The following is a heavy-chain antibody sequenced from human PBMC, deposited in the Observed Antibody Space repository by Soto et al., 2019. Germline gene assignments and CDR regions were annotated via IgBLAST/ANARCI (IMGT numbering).Heavy chain of an antibody. CDR2: ISGSGGST. V-gene: IGHV3-23*01. CDR1: GFTFSSYA. Sequence: EVQLLESGGGLVKPGGSLRLSCAASGFTFSSYAMNWVRQAPGKGLEWVSVISGSGGSTYYADSVKGRFTISRDISKNTLYLQMNSLRAEDTAVYYCARRSSGWYFDYWGQGTLVTVSS. CDR3: ARRSSGWYFDY. D-gene: IGHD6-19*01. J-gene: IGHJ4*02.